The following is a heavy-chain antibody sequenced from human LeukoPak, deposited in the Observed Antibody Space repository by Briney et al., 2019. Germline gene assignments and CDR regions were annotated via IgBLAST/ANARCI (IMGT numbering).Heavy chain of an antibody. Sequence: GRSLRLSCAASGFTFSSYGTHWVRQAPGKGLEWVAVISYDGSNKYYADSVKGRFTISRDNSKNTLYLQMNSLRAEDTAVYYCAKTYSSGAMSLYFDYWGQGTLVTVSS. CDR2: ISYDGSNK. V-gene: IGHV3-30*18. CDR3: AKTYSSGAMSLYFDY. J-gene: IGHJ4*02. D-gene: IGHD6-19*01. CDR1: GFTFSSYG.